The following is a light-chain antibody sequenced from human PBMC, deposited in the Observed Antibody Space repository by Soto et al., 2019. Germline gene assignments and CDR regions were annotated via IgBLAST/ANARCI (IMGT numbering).Light chain of an antibody. J-gene: IGKJ2*01. Sequence: VLTQSPGTLSLSPGGRATLSCRASQSLSSSVLAWYQKKPGLAPRLLLYVASNRATGTPDRFSGCGSGTDFSLIISTLEPEDFAVYFCLQYASPLYTFGQGTKLEIK. CDR3: LQYASPLYT. CDR2: VAS. V-gene: IGKV3-20*01. CDR1: QSLSSSV.